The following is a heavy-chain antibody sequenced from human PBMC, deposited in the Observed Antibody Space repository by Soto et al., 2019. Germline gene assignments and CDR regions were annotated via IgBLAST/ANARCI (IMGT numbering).Heavy chain of an antibody. CDR1: GGSFSGYY. V-gene: IGHV4-34*01. CDR3: ARGLGYYYGSGSSP. CDR2: INHSGST. J-gene: IGHJ3*01. Sequence: QVQLQQWGAGLLKPSETLSLTCAVYGGSFSGYYWSWIRQPSGKGLEWIGEINHSGSTNYNPSLKSRVTISVDTSKNQFSLKLSSVTAADTAVYYCARGLGYYYGSGSSPWGQGTMVTVSS. D-gene: IGHD3-10*01.